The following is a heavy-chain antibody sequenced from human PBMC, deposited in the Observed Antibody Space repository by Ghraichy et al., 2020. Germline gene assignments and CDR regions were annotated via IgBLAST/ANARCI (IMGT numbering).Heavy chain of an antibody. CDR1: GFSFNNFA. CDR2: LPSDGDNE. D-gene: IGHD3-10*01. Sequence: GSLRLSCAASGFSFNNFAMHWARQAPGKGLEWLSVLPSDGDNENYADSVRGRFTITRDNSKNTVYLEMIDLRTDDTAVYYCARGDGPGSWLIDHWGQGTLVTVSS. J-gene: IGHJ4*02. CDR3: ARGDGPGSWLIDH. V-gene: IGHV3-30*04.